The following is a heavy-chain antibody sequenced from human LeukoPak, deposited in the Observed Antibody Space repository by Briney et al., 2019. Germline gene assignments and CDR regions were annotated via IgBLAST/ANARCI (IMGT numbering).Heavy chain of an antibody. V-gene: IGHV3-30*03. Sequence: GGSLRLSCAASGFTFSSYGMHWVRQAPGKGLEWVAVISYDGSNKYYADSVKGRFTISRDNSKNTLYLQMNSLRAEDTAVYYCARGGLYYDSVWGTYRHDAFDIWGQGTMVTVSS. CDR1: GFTFSSYG. CDR2: ISYDGSNK. D-gene: IGHD3-16*02. CDR3: ARGGLYYDSVWGTYRHDAFDI. J-gene: IGHJ3*02.